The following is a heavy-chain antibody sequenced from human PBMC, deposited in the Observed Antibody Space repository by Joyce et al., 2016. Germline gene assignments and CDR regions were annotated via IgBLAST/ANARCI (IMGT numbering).Heavy chain of an antibody. D-gene: IGHD3-22*01. CDR3: ARDIHYYNSSGYYWGAFDI. Sequence: QVQLVQSGSEVKKPGASVEVSCKASGYIFTTYGISWGRQAPGQGFEWMGWISAHHGNTKYAQKFQGRFTMTIDTSTSTAYMELESLRSDDTAVYYCARDIHYYNSSGYYWGAFDIWGQGTMVSVSS. J-gene: IGHJ3*02. CDR1: GYIFTTYG. V-gene: IGHV1-18*01. CDR2: ISAHHGNT.